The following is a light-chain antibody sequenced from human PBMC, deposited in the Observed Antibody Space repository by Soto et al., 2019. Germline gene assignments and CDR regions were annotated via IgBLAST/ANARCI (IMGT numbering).Light chain of an antibody. CDR3: QQYNNWPPIT. J-gene: IGKJ5*01. Sequence: EIVMTQSPATLSVSQGERATLSCRASQSVRSNLAWYQQKPGQTPRLLIYRASTRATRLPATFSGSGSGTEFTLTISSLQSEDFAVYYCQQYNNWPPITFGQGTRLEIK. V-gene: IGKV3D-15*01. CDR2: RAS. CDR1: QSVRSN.